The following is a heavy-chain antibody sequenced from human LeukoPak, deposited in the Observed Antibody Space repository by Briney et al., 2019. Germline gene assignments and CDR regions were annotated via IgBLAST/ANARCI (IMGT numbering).Heavy chain of an antibody. V-gene: IGHV3-7*01. Sequence: GGSLRLSCAASGFTFSSYWMRWVRQAAGRWREWVANIKQDGSEKYYVDSGQGRFTISRDDAKNSLYLQMNSLRAEDTAVYYCAREGLGELTLDYWGQGTLVTVSS. CDR3: AREGLGELTLDY. CDR2: IKQDGSEK. D-gene: IGHD3-16*01. CDR1: GFTFSSYW. J-gene: IGHJ4*02.